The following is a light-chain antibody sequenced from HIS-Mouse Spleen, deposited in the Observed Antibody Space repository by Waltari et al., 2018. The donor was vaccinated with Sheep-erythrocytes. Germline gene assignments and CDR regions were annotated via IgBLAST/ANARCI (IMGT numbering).Light chain of an antibody. J-gene: IGKJ2*01. CDR2: AAS. V-gene: IGKV1-6*01. Sequence: AIQMTQSPSSLSASVGDRVTITCRASQGIRNDLGWYQQKPGKAPKLLIYAASSVHSGVPSRFSGSGSGTDFTLTISSLQPEDFATYYCLQDYNYPYTFGQGTKLEIK. CDR1: QGIRND. CDR3: LQDYNYPYT.